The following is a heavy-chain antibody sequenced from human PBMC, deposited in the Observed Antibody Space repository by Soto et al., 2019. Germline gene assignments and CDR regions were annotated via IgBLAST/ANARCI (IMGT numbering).Heavy chain of an antibody. CDR1: GYTFTSHG. CDR2: ISTYNSRT. Sequence: QDQLVQSGAEVKKPGASGKISCEASGYTFTSHGISWVRQAPGQGLEWLGWISTYNSRTHYAQKVQGRVTMTTDTSTSTAYLDLRSLTFDDTAVYYCARARYCASPSCYKHYCYGMDPWGQGTTVTVSS. V-gene: IGHV1-18*04. D-gene: IGHD2-2*02. J-gene: IGHJ6*02. CDR3: ARARYCASPSCYKHYCYGMDP.